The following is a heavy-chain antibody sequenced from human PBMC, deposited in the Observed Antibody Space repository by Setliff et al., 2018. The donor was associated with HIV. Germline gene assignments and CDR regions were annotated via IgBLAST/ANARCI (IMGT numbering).Heavy chain of an antibody. J-gene: IGHJ2*01. CDR1: GGIISSDSFF. D-gene: IGHD1-1*01. CDR3: ARVRRNDASGHYWYFDL. Sequence: SETLSLTCTVSGGIISSDSFFWSWIRQPAGKGLEWIGHISATGSTNYNPSLKSRVTMSLDTSKNQFSLNLNSVTAADAAIYICARVRRNDASGHYWYFDLWGRGTPVTVSS. V-gene: IGHV4-61*09. CDR2: ISATGST.